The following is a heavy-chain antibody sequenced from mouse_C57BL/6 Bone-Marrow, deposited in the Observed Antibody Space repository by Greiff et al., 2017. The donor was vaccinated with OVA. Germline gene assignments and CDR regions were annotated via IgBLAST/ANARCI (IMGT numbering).Heavy chain of an antibody. V-gene: IGHV1-26*01. D-gene: IGHD2-4*01. CDR2: INPNNGGT. CDR3: ASGERLRWDAMDY. Sequence: EVQLQQSGPELVKPGASVKISCKASGYTFTDYYMNWVKQSHGKSLEWIGDINPNNGGTSYNQKFKGKATLTVDKSSSTAYMELRSLTSEDSAVYYCASGERLRWDAMDYWGQGTSVTVSS. J-gene: IGHJ4*01. CDR1: GYTFTDYY.